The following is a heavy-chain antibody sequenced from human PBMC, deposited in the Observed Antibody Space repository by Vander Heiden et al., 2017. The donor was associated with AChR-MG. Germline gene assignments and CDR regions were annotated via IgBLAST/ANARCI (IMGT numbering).Heavy chain of an antibody. CDR1: GFRVSGYA. CDR2: ISDYSGTT. CDR3: AKAEGMYYRDRTDHYYYYYKMDI. D-gene: IGHD3-10*01. Sequence: EVRLLESGGDFVQPGGSLRLSCAASGFRVSGYAMSWVRQAPGKGLEWVSGISDYSGTTYYAASVKGRFTISRDNSKNTLYLQMESLSAEDTAVYYCAKAEGMYYRDRTDHYYYYYKMDIWGQGTTVTVSS. J-gene: IGHJ6*02. V-gene: IGHV3-23*01.